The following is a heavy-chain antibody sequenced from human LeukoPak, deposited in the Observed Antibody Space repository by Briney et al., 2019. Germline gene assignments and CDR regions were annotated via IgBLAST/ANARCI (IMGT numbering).Heavy chain of an antibody. D-gene: IGHD2-15*01. CDR1: GYTFTGYY. V-gene: IGHV1-2*02. CDR2: INPNRGCT. J-gene: IGHJ4*02. Sequence: ASVKVSCKASGYTFTGYYMHWVRQAPGQGLDWMGWINPNRGCTNYAQKCQGRVTMTRDTSISAAYMELSRLRSDDTAVYYCAREGIVVVVAAFDYWGQGTLVTVSS. CDR3: AREGIVVVVAAFDY.